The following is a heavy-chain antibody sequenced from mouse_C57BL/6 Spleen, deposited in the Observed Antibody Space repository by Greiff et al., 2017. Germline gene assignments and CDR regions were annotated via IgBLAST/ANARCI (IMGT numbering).Heavy chain of an antibody. CDR3: ARCPYSNYAYWYFDV. J-gene: IGHJ1*03. CDR2: IYPGDGDT. Sequence: VKLMESGAELVKPGASVKISCKASGYAFSSYWMNWVKQRPGKGLEWIGQIYPGDGDTNYNGKFKGKATLTADKSSSTAYMQLSSLTSEDSAVYFCARCPYSNYAYWYFDVWGTGTTVTVSS. CDR1: GYAFSSYW. D-gene: IGHD2-5*01. V-gene: IGHV1-80*01.